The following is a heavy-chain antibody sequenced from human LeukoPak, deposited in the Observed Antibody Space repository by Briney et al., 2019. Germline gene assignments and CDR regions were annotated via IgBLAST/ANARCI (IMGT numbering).Heavy chain of an antibody. Sequence: SQTLSLACTVSGGSISSGGYYWSWIRQHPGKGLEWIGYIYYSGSTYYNPSLKSRVTISVDTSKNQFSLKLSSVTAADTAVYYCASTIVVVKAGAFDIWGQGTMVTVSS. J-gene: IGHJ3*02. CDR2: IYYSGST. CDR1: GGSISSGGYY. CDR3: ASTIVVVKAGAFDI. D-gene: IGHD3-22*01. V-gene: IGHV4-31*03.